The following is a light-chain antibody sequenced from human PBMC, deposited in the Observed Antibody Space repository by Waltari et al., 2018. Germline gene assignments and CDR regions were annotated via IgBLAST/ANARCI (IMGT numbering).Light chain of an antibody. CDR2: QAS. V-gene: IGLV3-1*01. Sequence: SYELTQPPSVSVSPGQTASITCSGDKLGDKYACWYQQKPGPAPLLVIYQASKRPSGIPERFSGSNSGNTATLTISGTQAMDEADYYCQAWDSSTVVFGGGTKLTVL. CDR1: KLGDKY. CDR3: QAWDSSTVV. J-gene: IGLJ2*01.